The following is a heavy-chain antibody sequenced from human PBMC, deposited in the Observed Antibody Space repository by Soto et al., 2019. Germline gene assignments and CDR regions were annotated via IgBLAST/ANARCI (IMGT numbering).Heavy chain of an antibody. Sequence: LRLSCAASGLEVSYNYMNWVRQAPGKGLEWVSVLYNSETTYYAESVKGRFTISRDTVKNTVYLEMNNLRVDDTAVYYCARDKTQGAGWFDPWGRGTLVTVSS. CDR1: GLEVSYNY. J-gene: IGHJ5*02. CDR2: LYNSETT. V-gene: IGHV3-53*01. CDR3: ARDKTQGAGWFDP.